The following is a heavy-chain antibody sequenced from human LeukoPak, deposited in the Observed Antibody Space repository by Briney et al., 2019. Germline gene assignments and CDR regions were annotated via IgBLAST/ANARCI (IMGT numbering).Heavy chain of an antibody. Sequence: PAASVKVSCKASGYTFTSYGISWVRQAPGQGLEWMGWLSAYNGNTNYAQKLQGRVTMTTDTSTSTAYMELRSLRSDDTAVYYCVTYYYDSSGYPLLGNYWGQGTLVTLSS. CDR1: GYTFTSYG. V-gene: IGHV1-18*01. J-gene: IGHJ4*02. D-gene: IGHD3-22*01. CDR3: VTYYYDSSGYPLLGNY. CDR2: LSAYNGNT.